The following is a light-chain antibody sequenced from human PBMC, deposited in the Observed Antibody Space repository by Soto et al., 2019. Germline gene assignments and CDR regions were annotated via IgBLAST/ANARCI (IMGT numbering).Light chain of an antibody. CDR2: GAS. CDR1: QSVNSN. V-gene: IGKV3-15*01. J-gene: IGKJ1*01. CDR3: QEYNAWPGT. Sequence: ETVMTQSPATLSESPGERATISCSASQSVNSNLAWYQQKLGQAPRVLIFGASTRATGIPARFSGSGSGTEFSLTINSLQSEDFAVYYCQEYNAWPGTFGQGTKVDI.